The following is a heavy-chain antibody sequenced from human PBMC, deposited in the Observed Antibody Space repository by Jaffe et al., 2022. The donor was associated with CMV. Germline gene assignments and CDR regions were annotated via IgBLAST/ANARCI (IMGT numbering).Heavy chain of an antibody. CDR1: GYSFTSYW. D-gene: IGHD3-22*01. V-gene: IGHV5-10-1*03. CDR2: IDPSDSYT. CDR3: ARLGVYYDSSGYNPGGFDY. Sequence: EVQLVQSGAEVKKPGESLRISCKGSGYSFTSYWISWVRQMPGKGLEWMGRIDPSDSYTNYSPSFQGHVTISADKSISTAYLQWSSLKASDTAMYYCARLGVYYDSSGYNPGGFDYWGQGTLVTVSS. J-gene: IGHJ4*02.